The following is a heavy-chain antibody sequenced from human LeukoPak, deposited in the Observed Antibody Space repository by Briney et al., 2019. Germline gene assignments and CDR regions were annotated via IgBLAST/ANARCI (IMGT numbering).Heavy chain of an antibody. D-gene: IGHD3-3*01. CDR2: ISSSSSTI. CDR3: ARSPGIFGTNYFDY. V-gene: IGHV3-48*01. J-gene: IGHJ4*02. Sequence: GGSLRLSCAASRFTFSIFAMNWVRQAPGKGLEWLSYISSSSSTIYYADSVKGRFTISGDNSKNTLYLQMNSLRAEDTSVYYCARSPGIFGTNYFDYWGQGTLVTVSS. CDR1: RFTFSIFA.